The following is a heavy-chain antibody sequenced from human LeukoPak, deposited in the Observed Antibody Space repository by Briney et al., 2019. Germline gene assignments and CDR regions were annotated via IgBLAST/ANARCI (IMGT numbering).Heavy chain of an antibody. CDR1: GYSFTSYW. CDR2: IYPGDSDS. D-gene: IGHD5-18*01. J-gene: IGHJ4*02. V-gene: IGHV5-51*01. CDR3: ARLLTAMVPYY. Sequence: GEYLKISCKGSGYSFTSYWLGWVRQMPGKGLEWMGIIYPGDSDSRYSPSFQGQVTISADKSISTAYLQWSSLKASDTATYYCARLLTAMVPYYWGQGTLVTVSS.